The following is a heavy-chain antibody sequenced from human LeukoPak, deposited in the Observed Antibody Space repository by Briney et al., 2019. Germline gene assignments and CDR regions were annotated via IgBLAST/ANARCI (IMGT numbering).Heavy chain of an antibody. CDR1: GFTFSSYW. CDR3: TRAGLLWFGESKSDY. J-gene: IGHJ4*02. D-gene: IGHD3-10*01. V-gene: IGHV3-7*01. Sequence: GGSLRLSCAASGFTFSSYWMTWVRQAPGKGLEWVANINQDGGEKYYVDSVKGRFTISRDNAKNSLYLQMNSLRAEDTAVYYCTRAGLLWFGESKSDYWGQGTLVTVSS. CDR2: INQDGGEK.